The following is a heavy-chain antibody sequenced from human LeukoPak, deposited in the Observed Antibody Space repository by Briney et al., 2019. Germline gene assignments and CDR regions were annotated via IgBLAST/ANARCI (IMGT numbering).Heavy chain of an antibody. Sequence: PGGSLRLSCAASGFTFSDYYMSWIRQAPGKGLEWVSYISSSSYTNYADSVKGRFTISRDNAKNSLYLQMNSLRAEDTAVYYCARILSSSWYEYFHHWGQGTLVTVSS. V-gene: IGHV3-11*03. CDR3: ARILSSSWYEYFHH. CDR2: ISSSSYT. CDR1: GFTFSDYY. J-gene: IGHJ1*01. D-gene: IGHD6-19*01.